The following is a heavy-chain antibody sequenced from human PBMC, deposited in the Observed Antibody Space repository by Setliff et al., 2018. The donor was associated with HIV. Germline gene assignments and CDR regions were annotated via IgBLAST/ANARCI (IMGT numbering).Heavy chain of an antibody. Sequence: LSLTCTVSGGSISNSRYYWSWIRQPPGKGLELIGSIYYSGSTYYNPSLKSRVTISVDTSKNQFSLKLSSVTAADAAVYYCASRVYYYDSSGYLREEGFDPWGQGTLVTVSS. CDR2: IYYSGST. V-gene: IGHV4-39*01. CDR1: GGSISNSRYY. J-gene: IGHJ5*02. D-gene: IGHD3-22*01. CDR3: ASRVYYYDSSGYLREEGFDP.